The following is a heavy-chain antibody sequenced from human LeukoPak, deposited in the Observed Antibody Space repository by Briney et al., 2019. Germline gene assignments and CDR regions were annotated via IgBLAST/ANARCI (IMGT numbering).Heavy chain of an antibody. CDR2: ISGSGGST. J-gene: IGHJ3*02. Sequence: PGGSLRLSCAASGFTFSSYWMHWVRQAPGKGLEWVSAISGSGGSTYYADSVKGRFTISRDNSEQMLYLQMGSLRAEDMAVYYCARDPDSSSWYGAFDIWGQGTMVTVSS. D-gene: IGHD6-13*01. V-gene: IGHV3-23*01. CDR3: ARDPDSSSWYGAFDI. CDR1: GFTFSSYW.